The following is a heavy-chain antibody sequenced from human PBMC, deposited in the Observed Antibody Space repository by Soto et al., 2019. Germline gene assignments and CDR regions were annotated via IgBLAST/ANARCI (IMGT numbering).Heavy chain of an antibody. CDR1: GGTFSSYA. D-gene: IGHD2-21*02. J-gene: IGHJ5*02. CDR2: IIPIFGTA. CDR3: GAEYCGGDCYSVPPFDP. V-gene: IGHV1-69*13. Sequence: SVKVSCKASGGTFSSYAISWVRQAPGQGLEGMGGIIPIFGTANYAQKFQGRVTSTADESTRTAYMELSSLRSEDTAVYYCGAEYCGGDCYSVPPFDPWGKGTLVTVS.